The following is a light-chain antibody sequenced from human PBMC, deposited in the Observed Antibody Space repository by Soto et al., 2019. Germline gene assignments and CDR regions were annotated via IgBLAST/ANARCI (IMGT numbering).Light chain of an antibody. CDR3: QQNHTRPPT. CDR1: ESVLYSSNTKNY. Sequence: DIVMTQSPDSLAVSLGERATINCKSSESVLYSSNTKNYLTWFQPKPGPPPKLLIYWASTRESGVPDRFSGSGSGTDFTPTISSLQAEDGAVYYCQQNHTRPPTVGQGTKVEIK. J-gene: IGKJ1*01. CDR2: WAS. V-gene: IGKV4-1*01.